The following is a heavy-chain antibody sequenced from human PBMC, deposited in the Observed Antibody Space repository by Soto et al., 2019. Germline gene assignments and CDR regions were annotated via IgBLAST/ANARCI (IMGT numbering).Heavy chain of an antibody. V-gene: IGHV3-30*03. D-gene: IGHD1-26*01. J-gene: IGHJ4*02. CDR1: GFTFSSYG. CDR2: ISYDGSSK. CDR3: MSGSPASFDY. Sequence: QVQLVESGGGVVQPGRSLRLSCAASGFTFSSYGMHWVRQAPGKGLEWVAVISYDGSSKYYADSVKGRFTISRDNSKNTLYLQMNSLRAEDTTVYYCMSGSPASFDYWGQGTLVTVSS.